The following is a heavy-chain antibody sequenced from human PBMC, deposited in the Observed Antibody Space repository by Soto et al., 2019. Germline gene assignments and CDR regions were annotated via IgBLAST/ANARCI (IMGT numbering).Heavy chain of an antibody. CDR2: INHSGST. CDR3: ARRPGQWLINWFDP. Sequence: SETLSLTCAVHGGSFSGYYWSWIRQPPGKGLEWIGEINHSGSTNYNPSLKSRVTISVDTSKNQFSLKLSSVTAADTAVYYCARRPGQWLINWFDPWGQGTLVTVSS. V-gene: IGHV4-34*01. CDR1: GGSFSGYY. J-gene: IGHJ5*02. D-gene: IGHD6-19*01.